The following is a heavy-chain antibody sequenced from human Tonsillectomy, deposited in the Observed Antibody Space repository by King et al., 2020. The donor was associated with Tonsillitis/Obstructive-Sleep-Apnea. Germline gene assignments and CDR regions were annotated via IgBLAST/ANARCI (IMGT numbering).Heavy chain of an antibody. V-gene: IGHV3-48*03. J-gene: IGHJ4*02. D-gene: IGHD4-23*01. CDR3: ARELDGGRYPFDC. Sequence: VQLVESGGGLVQPGGSLRLSCAASGFIFSSYEMNWVRQAPGKGLEWVSYISSSDSIIYYADSVKGRFTISRDNAKNSLYLQMNSLRVEDTAVYYCARELDGGRYPFDCWGQGTLVTVSS. CDR2: ISSSDSII. CDR1: GFIFSSYE.